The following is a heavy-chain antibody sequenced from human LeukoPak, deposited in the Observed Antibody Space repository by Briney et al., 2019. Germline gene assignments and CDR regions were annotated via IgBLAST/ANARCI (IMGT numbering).Heavy chain of an antibody. J-gene: IGHJ5*02. D-gene: IGHD1-14*01. V-gene: IGHV3-30*02. CDR2: IRYDGSNK. CDR1: GFTFSSYW. CDR3: AKDTTPPKAGFDP. Sequence: GGSLRLSCAASGFTFSSYWMSWVRQAPGKGLEWVAFIRYDGSNKYYADSVKGRFTISRDNSKNTLYLQMNRLRAEDTAVYYCAKDTTPPKAGFDPWGQGTLVTVSS.